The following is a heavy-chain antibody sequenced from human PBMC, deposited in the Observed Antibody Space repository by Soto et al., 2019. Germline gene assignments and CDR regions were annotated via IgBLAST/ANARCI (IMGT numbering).Heavy chain of an antibody. CDR1: GFTFSSYG. J-gene: IGHJ4*02. D-gene: IGHD3-22*01. V-gene: IGHV3-33*01. CDR2: IWYDGRNT. Sequence: QVQLVESGGGVVQPGRSLRLSCAASGFTFSSYGMHWVRQAPGKGLEWVAVIWYDGRNTYYADSVKGRFTISRDNSKNTLYLQMNSLRAEDTAVYYCARTAYYYDSSGYYFACWGQGTPVTVSS. CDR3: ARTAYYYDSSGYYFAC.